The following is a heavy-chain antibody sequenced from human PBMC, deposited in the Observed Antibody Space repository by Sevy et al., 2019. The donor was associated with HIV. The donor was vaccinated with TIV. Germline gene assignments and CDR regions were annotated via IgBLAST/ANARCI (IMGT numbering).Heavy chain of an antibody. CDR1: GFTFGDFA. J-gene: IGHJ4*02. Sequence: GGSLRLSCTASGFTFGDFAMSWVRQAPGKGMEWVAFLKNKALGGTLDDAASVKGSFIMSREDSKSIAYLQMNDLKTDDTSVYICTGCKVAQAIFDYWGQGALVTVSS. CDR2: LKNKALGGTL. V-gene: IGHV3-49*04. D-gene: IGHD2-8*01. CDR3: TGCKVAQAIFDY.